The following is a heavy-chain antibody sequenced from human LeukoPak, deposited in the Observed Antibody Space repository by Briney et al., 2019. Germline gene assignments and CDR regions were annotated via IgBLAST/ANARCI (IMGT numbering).Heavy chain of an antibody. CDR3: TRDPYDSIGYGAFDI. Sequence: GGPLRLSCAASGFSYSSYWMTWVRQAPGKGLEWVANTNRDGSGKAHVDSVKGRFTVSRDNAHNSLYLQMDSLRAEDTAVYYCTRDPYDSIGYGAFDIWGQGTMVTVSS. CDR1: GFSYSSYW. D-gene: IGHD3-22*01. J-gene: IGHJ3*02. V-gene: IGHV3-7*01. CDR2: TNRDGSGK.